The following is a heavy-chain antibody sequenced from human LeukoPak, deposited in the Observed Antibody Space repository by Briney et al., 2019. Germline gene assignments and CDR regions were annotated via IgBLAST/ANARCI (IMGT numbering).Heavy chain of an antibody. Sequence: SETLSLTCTVPGGSISSYYWSWIRQPPGKGLEWIGYIYYSGSTNYNPSLKSRVTISVDTSKNQFSLKLISVTAADTAVYYCARADLYCSGGSCYYSYFDYWGQGTLVTVSS. CDR2: IYYSGST. J-gene: IGHJ4*02. CDR1: GGSISSYY. V-gene: IGHV4-59*01. D-gene: IGHD2-15*01. CDR3: ARADLYCSGGSCYYSYFDY.